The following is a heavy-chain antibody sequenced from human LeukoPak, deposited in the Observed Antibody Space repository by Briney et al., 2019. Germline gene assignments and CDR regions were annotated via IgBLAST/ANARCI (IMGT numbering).Heavy chain of an antibody. CDR2: ISWDGGST. CDR3: AREGPFAFDY. V-gene: IGHV3-43D*03. J-gene: IGHJ4*02. Sequence: GGSLRLSCAASGFTFDGYAMHWVRQAPGKGLEWVSLISWDGGSTYYADSVKGRFTISRDNAKNSLYLQMNSLRAEDTAVYYCAREGPFAFDYWGQGTLVTVSS. CDR1: GFTFDGYA. D-gene: IGHD2-21*01.